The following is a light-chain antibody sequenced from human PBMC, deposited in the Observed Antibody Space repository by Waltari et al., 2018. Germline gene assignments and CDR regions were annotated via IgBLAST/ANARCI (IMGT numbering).Light chain of an antibody. J-gene: IGLJ1*01. CDR3: CSYAGSYTYV. Sequence: QSALTQPRSVSGSPGQSVTISCTGTSSDVGVYNYFSWYQQYPGKAPKLMISDVSKRPSGVPDRFSGSKSGNTASLTISGLQADDEADYYCCSYAGSYTYVFGTGTKVTVL. V-gene: IGLV2-11*01. CDR1: SSDVGVYNY. CDR2: DVS.